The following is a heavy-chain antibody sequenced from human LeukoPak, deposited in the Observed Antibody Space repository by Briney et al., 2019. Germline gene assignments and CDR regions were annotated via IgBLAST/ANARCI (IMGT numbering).Heavy chain of an antibody. J-gene: IGHJ3*02. Sequence: ASVNVSCKASGYTFTNYGISWVRQAPGQGIEGMGWISAYNGNTNYAQKLQGRVTMTTDTSTSTAYMELRSLRSDDTAVYYCARDRDDSSGYYFGANDAFDIWGQGTMVTVSS. CDR2: ISAYNGNT. V-gene: IGHV1-18*01. D-gene: IGHD3-22*01. CDR3: ARDRDDSSGYYFGANDAFDI. CDR1: GYTFTNYG.